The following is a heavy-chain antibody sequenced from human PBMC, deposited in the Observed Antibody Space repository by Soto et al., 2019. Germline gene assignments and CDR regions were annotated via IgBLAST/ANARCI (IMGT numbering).Heavy chain of an antibody. CDR3: ARDSIGYVPAAGYYYYYYGMDV. CDR1: GGSFSGYY. CDR2: INHSGST. J-gene: IGHJ6*02. V-gene: IGHV4-34*01. D-gene: IGHD2-2*01. Sequence: SETLSLTCAVYGGSFSGYYWSWIRQPPGKGLEWIGEINHSGSTNYNPSLKSRVTISVDTSKNQFSLKLSSVTAADTAVYYCARDSIGYVPAAGYYYYYYGMDVWGQGTTVTVSS.